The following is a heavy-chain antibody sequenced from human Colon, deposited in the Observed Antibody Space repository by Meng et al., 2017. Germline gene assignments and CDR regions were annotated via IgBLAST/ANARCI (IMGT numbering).Heavy chain of an antibody. J-gene: IGHJ5*02. CDR2: IYYTGNT. CDR3: ARVNGDFDEAWFDP. D-gene: IGHD4-17*01. CDR1: GASVSSDSHY. V-gene: IGHV4-61*03. Sequence: QVPLPESGPGLVKPSQNLSLTCTVSGASVSSDSHYWSWIRQSPGKGLEWIGYIYYTGNTNYNPSLASRVSMSLDTSKNHFSLHLTSVTAADTAIYYCARVNGDFDEAWFDPWGQGTLVTVSS.